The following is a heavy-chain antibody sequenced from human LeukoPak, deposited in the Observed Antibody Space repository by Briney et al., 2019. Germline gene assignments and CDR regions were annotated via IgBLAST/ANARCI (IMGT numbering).Heavy chain of an antibody. J-gene: IGHJ4*02. CDR3: ARGPLRGSGRIPTDY. V-gene: IGHV1-69*05. Sequence: GSSVKVSCKASGGTFSSYDISWVRQAPGQGLEWMGGIMPISGTANYAQKFQGRVTMTRNTSISAAYMELSSLRSEDTAVYYCARGPLRGSGRIPTDYWGQGTLVTVSS. CDR2: IMPISGTA. CDR1: GGTFSSYD. D-gene: IGHD3-10*01.